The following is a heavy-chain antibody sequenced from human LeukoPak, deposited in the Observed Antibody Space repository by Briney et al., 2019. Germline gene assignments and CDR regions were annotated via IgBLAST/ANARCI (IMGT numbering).Heavy chain of an antibody. J-gene: IGHJ4*02. Sequence: PGGSLRLSCAASGFTISSYYMAWVRQAPGKGLEWVSVIYHSGNTDYADSVKGRFTISRDNAKSSLYLQMNSLRAEDTAVYYCVRGGYRGFDYEYWGQGTLVTVSS. CDR1: GFTISSYY. V-gene: IGHV3-53*01. CDR2: IYHSGNT. CDR3: VRGGYRGFDYEY. D-gene: IGHD5-12*01.